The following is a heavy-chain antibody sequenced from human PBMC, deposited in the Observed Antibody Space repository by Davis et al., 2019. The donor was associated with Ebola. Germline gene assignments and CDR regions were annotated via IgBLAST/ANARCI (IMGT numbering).Heavy chain of an antibody. V-gene: IGHV3-9*01. D-gene: IGHD6-6*01. CDR3: AKPKTYSSSSFDY. CDR1: GFTFDDYA. J-gene: IGHJ4*02. Sequence: PGGSLRLSCAASGFTFDDYAMHWVRQAPGKGLEWVSGISWNSGSIGYADSVKGRFTISRDNAKNSLYLQMNSLRAEDTALYYCAKPKTYSSSSFDYWGQGTLVTVSS. CDR2: ISWNSGSI.